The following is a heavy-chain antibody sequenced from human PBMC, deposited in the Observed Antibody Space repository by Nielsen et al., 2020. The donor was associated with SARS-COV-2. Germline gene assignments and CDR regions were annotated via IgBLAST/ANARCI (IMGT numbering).Heavy chain of an antibody. J-gene: IGHJ3*02. D-gene: IGHD5-18*01. V-gene: IGHV4-34*01. CDR1: GGSFSGYY. Sequence: SETLSLTCAVYGGSFSGYYWSWIRQPPGKGLEWIGEINHSGSTNYNPSLKSRVTISVDTSKNQFSLKLSSVTAADTAVYYCARVFPLWIQLPSRGGAFDIWGQGTMVTVSS. CDR3: ARVFPLWIQLPSRGGAFDI. CDR2: INHSGST.